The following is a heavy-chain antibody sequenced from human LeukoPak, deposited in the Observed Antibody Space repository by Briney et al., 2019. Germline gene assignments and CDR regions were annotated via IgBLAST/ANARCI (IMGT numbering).Heavy chain of an antibody. J-gene: IGHJ4*02. CDR1: GSSFNTYY. CDR2: IHTSGSA. V-gene: IGHV4-4*07. Sequence: SEALSLTCSVSGSSFNTYYWSWIRQPAGKALEWIGRIHTSGSADYSPSLQSRVTISVDMSKKEFSLKLTSVTAADTAVYYCARDIVYLIDEDYGWGQGILVTVSS. CDR3: ARDIVYLIDEDYG. D-gene: IGHD4-17*01.